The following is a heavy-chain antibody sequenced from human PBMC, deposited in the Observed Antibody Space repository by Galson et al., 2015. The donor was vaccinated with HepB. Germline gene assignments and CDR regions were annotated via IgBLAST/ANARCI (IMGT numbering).Heavy chain of an antibody. CDR2: IYDSGGT. D-gene: IGHD6-13*01. CDR1: GGSINSGAYS. V-gene: IGHV4-30-4*07. Sequence: TLSLTCAVSGGSINSGAYSWSWIRQPPGKGLEWIGYIYDSGGTYYNPSLKSPITISLDTSKNQFSLKLTSVTAADTAVYPCARRIAAPGNFYYYGMDVWGQGTTVTVSS. CDR3: ARRIAAPGNFYYYGMDV. J-gene: IGHJ6*02.